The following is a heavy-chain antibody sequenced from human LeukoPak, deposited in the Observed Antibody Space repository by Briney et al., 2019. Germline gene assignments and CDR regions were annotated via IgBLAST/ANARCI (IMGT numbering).Heavy chain of an antibody. CDR3: ARATQYYYDSSGYYYPFDY. CDR1: GYTFTGYY. J-gene: IGHJ4*02. CDR2: INPNSGGT. Sequence: GASVKVSCKASGYTFTGYYMHWVRPAPGQGLEWMGWINPNSGGTNYAQKFQGRVTMTRDTSISTAYMELSRLRSDDTAVYYCARATQYYYDSSGYYYPFDYWGQGTLVTVSS. D-gene: IGHD3-22*01. V-gene: IGHV1-2*02.